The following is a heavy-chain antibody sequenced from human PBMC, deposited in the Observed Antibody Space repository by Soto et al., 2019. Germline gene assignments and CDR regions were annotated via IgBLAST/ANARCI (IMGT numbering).Heavy chain of an antibody. CDR2: INAGNGNT. J-gene: IGHJ4*02. D-gene: IGHD2-15*01. CDR3: ARDLGGWPDY. Sequence: ASVEVACKASGYTFTSYDINWVRQATGQGLEWMGWINAGNGNTKYSQKFQGRVTITRDTSASTAYMELSSLRSEDTAVYYCARDLGGWPDYWGQGTLVTVSS. V-gene: IGHV1-3*01. CDR1: GYTFTSYD.